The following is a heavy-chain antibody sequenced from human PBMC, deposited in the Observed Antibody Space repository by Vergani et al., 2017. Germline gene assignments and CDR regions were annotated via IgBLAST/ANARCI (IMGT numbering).Heavy chain of an antibody. CDR2: INHSGST. V-gene: IGHV4-34*01. CDR3: ARGTILWFGDSAFFDY. D-gene: IGHD3-10*01. CDR1: GGSFSGYY. J-gene: IGHJ4*02. Sequence: QVQLQQWGAGLLKPSETLSLTCAVYGGSFSGYYWSWIRQPPGKGLEWIGEINHSGSTNYNPYLKSRVTISVDTAKNQFSLKLSSVTAADTAVYYCARGTILWFGDSAFFDYWGQGTLVTVSS.